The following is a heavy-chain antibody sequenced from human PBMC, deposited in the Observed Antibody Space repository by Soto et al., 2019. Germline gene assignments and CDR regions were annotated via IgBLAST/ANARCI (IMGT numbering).Heavy chain of an antibody. J-gene: IGHJ5*02. CDR1: GGTFSNYA. V-gene: IGHV1-69*06. D-gene: IGHD5-18*01. CDR3: TRGIQLWS. Sequence: QVQLVQSGAEVKKPGSSVKVSCKASGGTFSNYALTWVRQAPGQGLEWIGGIIPLSGTPNYAQKFQGRVTITADKSTTTVYMELSSLRSEDTAVYYCTRGIQLWSWGQGTLVTVSS. CDR2: IIPLSGTP.